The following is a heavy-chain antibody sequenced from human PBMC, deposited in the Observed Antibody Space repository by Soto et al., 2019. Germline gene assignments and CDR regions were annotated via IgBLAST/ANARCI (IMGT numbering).Heavy chain of an antibody. D-gene: IGHD6-13*01. CDR2: IHYSGTT. CDR3: ARAWKATAGWANWFDL. V-gene: IGHV4-31*01. Sequence: QEQLQESGPGLVEPSQTLSLTCTVSGGSISGGGYYWSWIRQHPGKGLEWIGYIHYSGTTYYNPSLKSPLTLSVDKSKTPFSPKLSSVTAADTAVYYCARAWKATAGWANWFDLWGQGTLVTVSS. CDR1: GGSISGGGYY. J-gene: IGHJ5*02.